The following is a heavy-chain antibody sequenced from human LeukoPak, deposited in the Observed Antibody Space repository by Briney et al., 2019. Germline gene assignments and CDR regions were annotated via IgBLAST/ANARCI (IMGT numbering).Heavy chain of an antibody. CDR3: ARGGPWDLPVGKFDY. V-gene: IGHV6-1*01. D-gene: IGHD1-26*01. J-gene: IGHJ4*02. Sequence: SQTLSLTCAISGDSVSSNSTAWNWIRQSPSRGLEWLGRTYYKSKWYKDYAGSVNSRITINPDTSKNKFSLQLNSVTPEDTAVYYCARGGPWDLPVGKFDYWGQGTLVTVSS. CDR1: GDSVSSNSTA. CDR2: TYYKSKWYK.